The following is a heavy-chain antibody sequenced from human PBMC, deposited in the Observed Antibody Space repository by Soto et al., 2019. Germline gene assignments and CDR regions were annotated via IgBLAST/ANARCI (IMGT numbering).Heavy chain of an antibody. CDR1: GGSISSGGYY. CDR3: ARDPEELELSRYGMDV. D-gene: IGHD1-7*01. Sequence: PXETLSLTCTVSGGSISSGGYYWSWIRQHPWKGLEWIGYIYYSGSTYYNPSLKSRVTISVDTSKNQFSLKLSSVTAADTAVYYCARDPEELELSRYGMDVWGQGTTFTVSS. J-gene: IGHJ6*02. V-gene: IGHV4-31*03. CDR2: IYYSGST.